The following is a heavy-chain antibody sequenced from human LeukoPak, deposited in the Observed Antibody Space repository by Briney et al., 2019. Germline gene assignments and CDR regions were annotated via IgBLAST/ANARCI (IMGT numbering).Heavy chain of an antibody. CDR3: ARDCLRLGKLSLDAFDI. Sequence: ASVKVSCKASGYTFTSYGISWVRQAPGQGLEWMGWISAYNGNTNYAQKLQGRVTMTTDTSTSTAYMELRSLRSDDTAVYYCARDCLRLGKLSLDAFDIWGQGTMVTVSS. CDR2: ISAYNGNT. J-gene: IGHJ3*02. V-gene: IGHV1-18*01. D-gene: IGHD3-16*02. CDR1: GYTFTSYG.